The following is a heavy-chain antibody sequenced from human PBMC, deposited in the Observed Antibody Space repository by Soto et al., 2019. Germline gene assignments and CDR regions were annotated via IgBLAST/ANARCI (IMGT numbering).Heavy chain of an antibody. CDR1: VITFRSYS. J-gene: IGHJ4*02. Sequence: GSLRLSCAASVITFRSYSMSWVRQAPGKGLEWVASITSDSSDIYYEDSVKGRFTISRDNGENSLYLQMTSLGAEDTGVYYCATTYCSGGYCFSSEYWGQGVLVTVSS. V-gene: IGHV3-21*01. CDR2: ITSDSSDI. CDR3: ATTYCSGGYCFSSEY. D-gene: IGHD2-15*01.